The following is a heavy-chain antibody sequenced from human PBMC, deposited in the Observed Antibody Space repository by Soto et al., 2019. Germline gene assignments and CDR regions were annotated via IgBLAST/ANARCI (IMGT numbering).Heavy chain of an antibody. V-gene: IGHV3-23*01. J-gene: IGHJ4*02. CDR1: GFTFSSYA. D-gene: IGHD6-13*01. Sequence: EVRLLESGGGLVQPGGSLRITCAASGFTFSSYAINWVRQAPGKGLEWVSTISNSGGSTYYADSVKGRFTISRDNSKNTLYLQMNSLRAEDTAVYYCALGTSSWYFFDYWGQGTLVTVSS. CDR3: ALGTSSWYFFDY. CDR2: ISNSGGST.